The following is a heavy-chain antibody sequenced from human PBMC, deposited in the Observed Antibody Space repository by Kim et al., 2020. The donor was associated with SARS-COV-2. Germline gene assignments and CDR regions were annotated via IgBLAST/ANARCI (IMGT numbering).Heavy chain of an antibody. CDR3: ARERGADDLVGAKTRPRDFDY. V-gene: IGHV4-4*02. CDR1: GGSISSSNW. CDR2: IYHSGST. J-gene: IGHJ4*02. Sequence: SETLSLTCAVSGGSISSSNWWSWVRQPPGKGLEWIGEIYHSGSTNYNPSLKSRVTISVDKSKNQFSLKLSSVTAADTAVYYCARERGADDLVGAKTRPRDFDYWGQGTRVTVSS. D-gene: IGHD1-26*01.